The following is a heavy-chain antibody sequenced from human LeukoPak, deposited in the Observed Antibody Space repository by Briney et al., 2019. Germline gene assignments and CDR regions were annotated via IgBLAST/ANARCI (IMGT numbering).Heavy chain of an antibody. V-gene: IGHV4-59*08. D-gene: IGHD6-13*01. J-gene: IGHJ6*02. Sequence: PSETLSLTCTVSGGSISSYYWSWIRQPPGKGLEWIGYIYYSVRTNYNPSLKSRVTISIDTSKNQFSLKLSSVTAADTAMYYCARSYSSSDHYYYYGMDVWGQGTTVTVSS. CDR2: IYYSVRT. CDR3: ARSYSSSDHYYYYGMDV. CDR1: GGSISSYY.